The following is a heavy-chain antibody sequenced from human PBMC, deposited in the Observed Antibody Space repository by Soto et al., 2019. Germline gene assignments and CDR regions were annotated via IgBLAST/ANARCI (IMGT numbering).Heavy chain of an antibody. V-gene: IGHV1-8*01. CDR1: GYTFTSYD. CDR3: AKHGPHYYYYYMAV. CDR2: MNPNSGNT. Sequence: ASVKVSCKASGYTFTSYDINWVRQATGQGLEWMGWMNPNSGNTGYAQKFQGRVTMTRNTSISTAYMELSSLRSEDTAVYYCAKHGPHYYYYYMAVCGKGTTVTVSS. J-gene: IGHJ6*03.